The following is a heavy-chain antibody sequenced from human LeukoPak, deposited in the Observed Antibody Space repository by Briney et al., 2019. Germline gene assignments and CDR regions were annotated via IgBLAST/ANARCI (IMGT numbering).Heavy chain of an antibody. J-gene: IGHJ3*02. CDR1: GFTVNDHY. CDR2: IFTGRST. Sequence: GGSLRLSCAASGFTVNDHYMHWVRQAPGKGLEWVAIIFTGRSTNYADSVKDRFIISRDGSKNTLYLQMNSLRAEDTAVYYCAREEYMTRRDQDAFDIWGQGTMVTVSS. CDR3: AREEYMTRRDQDAFDI. V-gene: IGHV3-66*01. D-gene: IGHD2/OR15-2a*01.